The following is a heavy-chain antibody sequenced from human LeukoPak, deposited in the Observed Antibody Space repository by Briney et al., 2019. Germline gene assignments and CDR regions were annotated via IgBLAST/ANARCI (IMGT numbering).Heavy chain of an antibody. V-gene: IGHV3-30*02. Sequence: GGSLRLSCAASGFTFSSYGMHWVRQAPGEGLEWVAFIRYDGSNKYYADSVKGRFTISRDNSKNTLYLQMNSLRAEDTAVYYCAKDVVYDYVWGSYSFDYWGQGTLVTVSS. J-gene: IGHJ4*02. CDR1: GFTFSSYG. CDR3: AKDVVYDYVWGSYSFDY. CDR2: IRYDGSNK. D-gene: IGHD3-16*01.